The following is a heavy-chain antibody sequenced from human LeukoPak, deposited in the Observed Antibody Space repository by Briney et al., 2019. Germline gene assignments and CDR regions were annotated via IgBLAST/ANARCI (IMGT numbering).Heavy chain of an antibody. J-gene: IGHJ4*02. CDR1: GGSISSSTYY. CDR2: VHYSGST. Sequence: PSETLSLTCTVSGGSISSSTYYWGWIRQPPGKGLGWIGSVHYSGSTYYNPSLKSRVTISIDTSKNKFSLKLSSVTAADTAVYYCARVPNYGDPFDYWGQGTLVTVSS. CDR3: ARVPNYGDPFDY. D-gene: IGHD4-17*01. V-gene: IGHV4-39*07.